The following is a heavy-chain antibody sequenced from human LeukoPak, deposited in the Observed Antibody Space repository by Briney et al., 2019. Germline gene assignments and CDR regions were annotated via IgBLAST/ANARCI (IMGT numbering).Heavy chain of an antibody. CDR2: ISSSGSTI. J-gene: IGHJ4*02. Sequence: GGSLRLSCAASGFTLSSYEMNWVRQAPGKGLEWVSYISSSGSTIYYADSVKGRFTISRDNAKNSLYLQMNSLRAEDTAVYYCARPYYYDSSGYYLALDYWGQGTLVTVSS. V-gene: IGHV3-48*03. CDR1: GFTLSSYE. D-gene: IGHD3-22*01. CDR3: ARPYYYDSSGYYLALDY.